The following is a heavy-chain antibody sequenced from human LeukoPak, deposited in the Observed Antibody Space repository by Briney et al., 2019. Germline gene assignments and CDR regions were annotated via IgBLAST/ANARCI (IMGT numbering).Heavy chain of an antibody. Sequence: SETLSLTCTVSGGSISSYYWNWIRQPAGKGLEWIGRIYTSGSTNYNASLKSRVSMSVDTSKNQFSLKLSSVTAADTAVFYCARENSGSYREFDYWGQGTLVTVSS. V-gene: IGHV4-4*07. J-gene: IGHJ4*02. CDR2: IYTSGST. CDR1: GGSISSYY. D-gene: IGHD1-26*01. CDR3: ARENSGSYREFDY.